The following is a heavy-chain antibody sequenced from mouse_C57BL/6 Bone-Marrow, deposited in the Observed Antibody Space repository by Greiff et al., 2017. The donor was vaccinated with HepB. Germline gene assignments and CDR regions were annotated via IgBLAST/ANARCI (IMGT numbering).Heavy chain of an antibody. CDR1: GYSITSGYD. CDR2: ISYSGST. CDR3: ARGGSDWFAY. V-gene: IGHV3-1*01. Sequence: VQLQQSGPGMVKPSQSLSLTCTVTGYSITSGYDWHWIRHFPGNKLEWMGYISYSGSTNYNPSLKSRISITHDTSKNHFFLKLNSVTTEDTATYYCARGGSDWFAYWGQGTLVTVSA. J-gene: IGHJ3*01.